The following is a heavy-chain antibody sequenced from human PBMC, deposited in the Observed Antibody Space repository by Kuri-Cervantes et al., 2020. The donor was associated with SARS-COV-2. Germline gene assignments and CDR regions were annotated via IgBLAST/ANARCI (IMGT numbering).Heavy chain of an antibody. Sequence: ASVKVSCKASGYTFTGYYMHWVRQAPGQGLEWMGWINPNSGDTNYAQKFQGRVTMTRDTSISTAYMELSRLRSDDTAVYYCAREVPAATIRWANDYYYGMDVWGQGTTVTVSS. CDR2: INPNSGDT. V-gene: IGHV1-2*02. CDR3: AREVPAATIRWANDYYYGMDV. CDR1: GYTFTGYY. D-gene: IGHD2-2*01. J-gene: IGHJ6*02.